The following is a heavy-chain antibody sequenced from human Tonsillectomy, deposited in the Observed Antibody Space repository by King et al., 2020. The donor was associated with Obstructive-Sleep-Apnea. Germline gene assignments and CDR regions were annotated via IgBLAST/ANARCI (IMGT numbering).Heavy chain of an antibody. D-gene: IGHD5-12*01. CDR3: AKSTGVATRGYDY. CDR1: GFTFSSYA. Sequence: VQLVESGGGLVQPGGSLRLSCAASGFTFSSYAMSWVRQAPGKRLEWVSAISGSGGGTYYADSVKGRFTISRDNSKNTLYLQMNSLRAEDTAVYYCAKSTGVATRGYDYWGQGTLVTVSS. V-gene: IGHV3-23*04. CDR2: ISGSGGGT. J-gene: IGHJ4*02.